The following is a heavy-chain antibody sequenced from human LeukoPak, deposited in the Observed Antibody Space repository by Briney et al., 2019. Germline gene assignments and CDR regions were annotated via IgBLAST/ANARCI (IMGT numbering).Heavy chain of an antibody. D-gene: IGHD6-25*01. Sequence: SETLSLTCTVSGGSITSYYWSWIRQPPGKGLEWIGYFYYSGSTNYNPSLKSRVTISVDTSKNQFSLKLSSVTAADTAVYYCARRGGGPSSYYYYGMDVWGQGTTVTVSS. V-gene: IGHV4-59*08. CDR1: GGSITSYY. CDR3: ARRGGGPSSYYYYGMDV. CDR2: FYYSGST. J-gene: IGHJ6*02.